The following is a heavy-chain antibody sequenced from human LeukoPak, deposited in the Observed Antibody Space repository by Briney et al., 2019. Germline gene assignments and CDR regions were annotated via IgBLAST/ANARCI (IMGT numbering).Heavy chain of an antibody. V-gene: IGHV3-48*03. CDR2: ISSSGSTI. Sequence: PGGSLRLSCAASGFTFSSYEMNWVRQAPGKGLEWVSYISSSGSTIYYADSVKGRFTVSREDARNSLYLQMNSLRAGDTAVYYCVREARGYHYTYFDYWGQGTLVTVSS. CDR3: VREARGYHYTYFDY. D-gene: IGHD5-18*01. J-gene: IGHJ4*02. CDR1: GFTFSSYE.